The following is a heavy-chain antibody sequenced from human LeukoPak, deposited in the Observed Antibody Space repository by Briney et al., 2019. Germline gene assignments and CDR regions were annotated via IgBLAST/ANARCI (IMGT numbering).Heavy chain of an antibody. CDR2: IGTAGDT. J-gene: IGHJ5*02. V-gene: IGHV3-13*01. CDR3: ARGLRYSGSQNWFDP. D-gene: IGHD1-26*01. Sequence: GGSLRLSCAASGFTFSSYDMHWVRHATGKGLEWVSAIGTAGDTYYPGSVKGRFTISRENAKNSLYLQMSSLRAGDTAVYYCARGLRYSGSQNWFDPWGQGTLVTVYS. CDR1: GFTFSSYD.